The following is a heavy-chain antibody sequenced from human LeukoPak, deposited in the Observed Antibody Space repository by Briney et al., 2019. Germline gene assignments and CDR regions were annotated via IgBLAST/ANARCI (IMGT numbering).Heavy chain of an antibody. J-gene: IGHJ4*02. D-gene: IGHD6-13*01. V-gene: IGHV3-23*01. CDR2: ISGSGGST. CDR3: AKDSRIPAGGTEPSDY. Sequence: GGSLRLSCAASGFTFSTYAMTWVRQPPGRGLEWVSAISGSGGSTYYANSVKGRFTISRDNSKDTLYLQMNSLRAEDTAVYYCAKDSRIPAGGTEPSDYWGQGTLVTVSS. CDR1: GFTFSTYA.